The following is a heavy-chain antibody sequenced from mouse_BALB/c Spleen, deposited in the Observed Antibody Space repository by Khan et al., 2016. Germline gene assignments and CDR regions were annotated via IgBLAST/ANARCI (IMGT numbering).Heavy chain of an antibody. J-gene: IGHJ3*01. CDR2: IDTANGNT. CDR3: SRSPYDYDVGFAS. CDR1: DFNIKDTY. D-gene: IGHD2-4*01. Sequence: VQLKQSGAELVKPGASVKLSCTASDFNIKDTYMHWVKQRPEQGLEWLGRIDTANGNTKYDQKFQGKATITADTSSNTAYLQLSSLTSEYAAVYYCSRSPYDYDVGFASWGQGTLVTVSA. V-gene: IGHV14-3*02.